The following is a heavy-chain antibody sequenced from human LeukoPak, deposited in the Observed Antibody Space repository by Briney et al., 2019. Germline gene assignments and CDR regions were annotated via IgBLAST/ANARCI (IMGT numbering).Heavy chain of an antibody. D-gene: IGHD3-10*01. J-gene: IGHJ4*02. CDR2: ISYDGSNK. CDR3: AKVLLEYYGSGSPVGY. CDR1: GFTFSSYG. Sequence: PGGSLRLSCAASGFTFSSYGMHWVRQAPGKGLEWVAVISYDGSNKYYADSVKGRFTISRDNSKNTLYLQMNSLRAEDTAVYYCAKVLLEYYGSGSPVGYWGQGTPVTVSS. V-gene: IGHV3-30*18.